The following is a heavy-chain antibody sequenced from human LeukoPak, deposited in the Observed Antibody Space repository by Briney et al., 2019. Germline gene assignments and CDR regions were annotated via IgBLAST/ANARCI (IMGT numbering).Heavy chain of an antibody. CDR2: IYHSGTT. CDR3: ARMTNYYYYMDV. V-gene: IGHV4-38-2*02. CDR1: GYSISSGYY. J-gene: IGHJ6*03. Sequence: SETLSLTCTVSGYSISSGYYWGWIRPPPGKGLEWIGTIYHSGTTFYNPSLQSRVTVSLDTSKNQFSLKLNSVTAADTAVYYCARMTNYYYYMDVWGKGTTVTISS.